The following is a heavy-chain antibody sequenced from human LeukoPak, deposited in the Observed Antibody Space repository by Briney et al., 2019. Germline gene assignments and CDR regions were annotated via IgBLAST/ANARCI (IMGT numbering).Heavy chain of an antibody. J-gene: IGHJ5*02. CDR1: GFTFSNNW. Sequence: GGSLRLSCAASGFTFSNNWRSWVRQAPGQGLECVANIKKDGSEKYYINSVKGRFTISRDNAKNSLYLQMNSLRAEDTALYYCLKDAGTAWGQGILVTVSS. CDR2: IKKDGSEK. D-gene: IGHD2-8*02. CDR3: LKDAGTA. V-gene: IGHV3-7*01.